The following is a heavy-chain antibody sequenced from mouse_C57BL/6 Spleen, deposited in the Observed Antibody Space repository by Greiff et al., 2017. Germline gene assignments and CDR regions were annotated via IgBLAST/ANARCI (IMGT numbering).Heavy chain of an antibody. CDR2: INPNNGGT. CDR1: GYTFTDYN. Sequence: VQLQQSGPELVKPGASVKMSCKASGYTFTDYNMHWVKQSHGKSLEWIGYINPNNGGTSYNQKFKGKATLTVNKSSSTAYMELRSLTSEDSAVYYCARDYYGSSYVGAMDYWGQGTSVTVSS. D-gene: IGHD1-1*01. CDR3: ARDYYGSSYVGAMDY. V-gene: IGHV1-22*01. J-gene: IGHJ4*01.